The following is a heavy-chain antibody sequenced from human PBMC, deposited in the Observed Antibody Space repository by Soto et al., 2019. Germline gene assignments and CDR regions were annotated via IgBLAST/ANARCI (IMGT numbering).Heavy chain of an antibody. CDR3: ARTATQCSSTSCYTVSLVF. Sequence: SETLSLTCAVFGGPFSGYYWGWIRQPPGKGLEWIGEINRDGVTNYNPSLKSRLTISVDTSKNQFSLKLNSVTAADTAVYYCARTATQCSSTSCYTVSLVFWRHGTLVTVS. J-gene: IGHJ4*01. V-gene: IGHV4-34*01. D-gene: IGHD2-2*02. CDR2: INRDGVT. CDR1: GGPFSGYY.